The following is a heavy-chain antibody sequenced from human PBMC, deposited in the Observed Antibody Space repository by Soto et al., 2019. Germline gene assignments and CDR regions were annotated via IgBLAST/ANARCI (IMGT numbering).Heavy chain of an antibody. CDR1: DGSISNFY. Sequence: PSETLSLTCTVSDGSISNFYWSRIRQPPGKGLEWIGYISSSGNTNYNPSLKSRVSISVDTSKNQFSLNLTSVTAADTAVYYCARDPMVLTRSYFDSWGQGTPVTVSS. CDR2: ISSSGNT. V-gene: IGHV4-59*01. J-gene: IGHJ4*02. CDR3: ARDPMVLTRSYFDS. D-gene: IGHD3-22*01.